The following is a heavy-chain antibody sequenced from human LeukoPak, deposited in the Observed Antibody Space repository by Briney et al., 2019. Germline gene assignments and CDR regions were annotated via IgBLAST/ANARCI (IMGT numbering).Heavy chain of an antibody. D-gene: IGHD4-17*01. CDR3: ARARDDYGDFDY. V-gene: IGHV4-34*01. CDR2: INHSGST. Sequence: SETLSLTCAVYGGSFSGYYWSWIRQPPGKGLEWIGEINHSGSTTYNPSLKSRVTISVDTSKNQFSLKLSSVTAADTAVYYCARARDDYGDFDYWGQGTLVTVSS. J-gene: IGHJ4*02. CDR1: GGSFSGYY.